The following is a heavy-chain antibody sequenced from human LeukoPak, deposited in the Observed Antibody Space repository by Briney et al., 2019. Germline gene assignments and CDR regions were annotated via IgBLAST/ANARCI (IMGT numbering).Heavy chain of an antibody. CDR1: GFIFSSYA. D-gene: IGHD2-21*01. CDR3: AGCGGDCYSPDS. V-gene: IGHV3-74*01. J-gene: IGHJ4*02. Sequence: PGGSLRLSCAASGFIFSSYAMSWVRQAPGEGLEWVSRISTDGTSTSYADSVKGRFTISRDNAKNTLYLQMNSLRAEDTAVYYCAGCGGDCYSPDSWGQGALVTVSS. CDR2: ISTDGTST.